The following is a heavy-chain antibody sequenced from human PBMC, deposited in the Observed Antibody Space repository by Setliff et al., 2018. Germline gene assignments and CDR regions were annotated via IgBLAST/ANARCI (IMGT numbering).Heavy chain of an antibody. CDR2: VFYNGAA. V-gene: IGHV4-59*01. Sequence: PSETLSLTCTVSGGPFSGASIWSWIRQPPGKGLEFIGYVFYNGAAKYDPSLKSRVTISLDTSKNQFSLKLNSMTTADTAVYCARGGTYRYFDYWGQGTLVTVSS. CDR1: GGPFSGAS. CDR3: ARGGTYRYFDY. J-gene: IGHJ4*02.